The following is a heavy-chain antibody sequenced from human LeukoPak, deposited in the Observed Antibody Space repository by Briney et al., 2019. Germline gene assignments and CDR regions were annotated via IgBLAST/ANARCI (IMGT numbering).Heavy chain of an antibody. CDR1: GFSLTTLGVG. CDR2: FYWDDDE. V-gene: IGHV2-5*02. Sequence: SGPTLVKPTQTLTLTCTVSGFSLTTLGVGVGWVRQPPGKALEWLALFYWDDDERYSPTLKSRLTITKDTSRNQVALTMTNMDPVDTATYFCAHKTSLADLFDYWGQGILVTVSS. J-gene: IGHJ4*02. D-gene: IGHD6-6*01. CDR3: AHKTSLADLFDY.